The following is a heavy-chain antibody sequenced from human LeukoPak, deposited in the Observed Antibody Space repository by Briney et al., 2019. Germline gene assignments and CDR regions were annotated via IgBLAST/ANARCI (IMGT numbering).Heavy chain of an antibody. CDR1: GGSISSGDYY. Sequence: SSETLSLTCTVSGGSISSGDYYWSWIRQPPGKGLEWIGYIYYSGSTYYNPSLKSRVTISVDTSKNQFSLKLSSVTAADTAVYYCARAAKLGIAPDYWGQGTLVTVSS. D-gene: IGHD7-27*01. CDR2: IYYSGST. J-gene: IGHJ4*02. CDR3: ARAAKLGIAPDY. V-gene: IGHV4-30-4*01.